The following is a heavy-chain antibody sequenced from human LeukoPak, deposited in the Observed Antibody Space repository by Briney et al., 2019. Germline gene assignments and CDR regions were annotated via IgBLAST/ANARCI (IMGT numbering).Heavy chain of an antibody. CDR2: ISYDGSNK. CDR1: GFTFSSYA. J-gene: IGHJ4*02. D-gene: IGHD1-14*01. V-gene: IGHV3-30*14. CDR3: ARAPPGVQPFDY. Sequence: GGSLRLSCAASGFTFSSYAMHWVRQAPGKGLEWVAVISYDGSNKYYADSVKGRFTISRDNSKNTLYLQMNSLRAEDTAVYYCARAPPGVQPFDYWGQGRLVTVSS.